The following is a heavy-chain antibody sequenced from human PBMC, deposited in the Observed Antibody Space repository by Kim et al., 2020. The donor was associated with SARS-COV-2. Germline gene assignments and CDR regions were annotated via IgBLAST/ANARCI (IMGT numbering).Heavy chain of an antibody. J-gene: IGHJ6*02. CDR3: AKDHDSHTVVSGMDV. V-gene: IGHV3-30*18. CDR2: ISYDGSNK. Sequence: GGSLRLSCAASGFTFSSYGMHWVRQAPGKGLEWVAVISYDGSNKYYADSVKGRFTISRDNSKNTLYLQMNSLRAEDTAVYYCAKDHDSHTVVSGMDVWGQGTTVTVSS. D-gene: IGHD2-15*01. CDR1: GFTFSSYG.